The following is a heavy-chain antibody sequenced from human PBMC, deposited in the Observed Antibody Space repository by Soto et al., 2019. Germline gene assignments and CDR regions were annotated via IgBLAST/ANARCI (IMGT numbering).Heavy chain of an antibody. J-gene: IGHJ4*02. CDR1: GFTFSGYA. V-gene: IGHV3-23*01. Sequence: PGGSLRLSCAASGFTFSGYAMSWVRQAPGKGLEWVSAISGSGGSTYYADSVKGRFTISRDNSKNTLYLQMNSLRAEDTAVYYCAKGIRDSSGYYYFDYWGQGTLVTVSS. CDR3: AKGIRDSSGYYYFDY. CDR2: ISGSGGST. D-gene: IGHD3-22*01.